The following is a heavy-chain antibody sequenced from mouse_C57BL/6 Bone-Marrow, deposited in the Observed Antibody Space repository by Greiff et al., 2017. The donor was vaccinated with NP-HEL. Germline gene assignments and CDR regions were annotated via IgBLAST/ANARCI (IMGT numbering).Heavy chain of an antibody. D-gene: IGHD1-1*01. V-gene: IGHV8-12*01. CDR2: IYWDDDK. Sequence: QVTLKECGPGILQSSQTLSLTCSFSGFSLSTSGMGVSWIRQPSGKGLEWLAHIYWDDDKRYNPSLKSRLTISKDTSRNHGFLKITSVDTADTATYYGARRGMSTVVATRYFDVWGTGTTVTVSA. J-gene: IGHJ1*03. CDR3: ARRGMSTVVATRYFDV. CDR1: GFSLSTSGMG.